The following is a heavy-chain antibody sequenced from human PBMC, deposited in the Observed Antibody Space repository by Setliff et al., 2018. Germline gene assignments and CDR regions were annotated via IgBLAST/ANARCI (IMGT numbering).Heavy chain of an antibody. CDR2: INHSGST. J-gene: IGHJ4*02. Sequence: SETLSLTCAASGGTFRDYYWTWIRQPPGKGLEWIGEINHSGSTNYNPSLKSRVSISVDTSKNQFSLKLSSVTAADTAVYYCARGRNVAARLLDSWGQGARVTVSS. D-gene: IGHD6-6*01. CDR1: GGTFRDYY. CDR3: ARGRNVAARLLDS. V-gene: IGHV4-34*01.